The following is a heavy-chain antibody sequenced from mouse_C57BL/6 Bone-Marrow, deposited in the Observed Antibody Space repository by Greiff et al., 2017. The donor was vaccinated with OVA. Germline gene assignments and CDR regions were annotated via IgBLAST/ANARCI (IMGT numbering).Heavy chain of an antibody. CDR2: IYPGNSDT. CDR3: TLYYGRLYAMDY. J-gene: IGHJ4*01. Sequence: EVQLQQSGTVLARPGASVKMSCKTSGYTFTSYWMHWVKQRPGQGLEWIGAIYPGNSDTSYNQKFKGKAKLTAVTSASTAYMELSSLTNEDSAVYYCTLYYGRLYAMDYWGQGTSVTVSS. V-gene: IGHV1-5*01. D-gene: IGHD1-1*01. CDR1: GYTFTSYW.